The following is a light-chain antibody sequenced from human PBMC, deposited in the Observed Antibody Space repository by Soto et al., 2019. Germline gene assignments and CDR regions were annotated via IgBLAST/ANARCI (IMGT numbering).Light chain of an antibody. CDR3: QQYNSYPLT. CDR2: GAS. Sequence: DIQMTQSPSSLSAPVANRVTITCRASQGIRIDLGWFQQRPVKAPKRLIYGASSLQSGVPSRFSGSGYGTEFTLTISSLQPDDFATYYCQQYNSYPLTFGGGTKV. CDR1: QGIRID. J-gene: IGKJ4*01. V-gene: IGKV1-17*01.